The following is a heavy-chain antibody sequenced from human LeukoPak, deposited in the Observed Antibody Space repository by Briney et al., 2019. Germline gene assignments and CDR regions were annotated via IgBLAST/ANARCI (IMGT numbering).Heavy chain of an antibody. V-gene: IGHV1-69*01. CDR3: ARGGRYFDWLLPFDY. CDR2: IIPIFGTA. CDR1: GGTFSSYA. J-gene: IGHJ4*02. Sequence: VKVSCKASGGTFSSYAISWVRQAPGQGLEWMGGIIPIFGTANYAQKFQGRVTITADESTSTAYMELSSLRSEDTAVYYCARGGRYFDWLLPFDYWGQGTLVTVSS. D-gene: IGHD3-9*01.